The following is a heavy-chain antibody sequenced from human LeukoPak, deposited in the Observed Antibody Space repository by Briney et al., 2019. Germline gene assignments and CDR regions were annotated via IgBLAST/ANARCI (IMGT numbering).Heavy chain of an antibody. V-gene: IGHV3-30*04. D-gene: IGHD6-13*01. Sequence: GGSLRLSCAASGFTFSSYAMHWVRQAPGKGLEWVAVISYDGSNKYYADSVKGRFTISRDNSKNTLYLQMNSLRAEDTAVYYCARERLAAAGNYYYGMDVWGQGTTVTVSS. CDR1: GFTFSSYA. J-gene: IGHJ6*02. CDR3: ARERLAAAGNYYYGMDV. CDR2: ISYDGSNK.